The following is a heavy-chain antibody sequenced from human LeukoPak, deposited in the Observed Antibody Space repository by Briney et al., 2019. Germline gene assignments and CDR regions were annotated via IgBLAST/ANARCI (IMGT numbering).Heavy chain of an antibody. CDR1: GGSVTTYH. CDR2: IHYSGGA. V-gene: IGHV4-59*02. D-gene: IGHD3-16*01. CDR3: ARAEGAASHI. Sequence: SEALSLTCAVSGGSVTTYHWTWIRQPPGKGLEWIGHIHYSGGADYNPSLKSRVSMSLDTSKNHFSLRLTSVTAADTGVYFCARAEGAASHIWGQGTMVSVSS. J-gene: IGHJ3*02.